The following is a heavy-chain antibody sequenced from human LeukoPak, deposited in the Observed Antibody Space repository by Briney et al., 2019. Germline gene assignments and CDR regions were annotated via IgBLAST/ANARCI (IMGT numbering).Heavy chain of an antibody. D-gene: IGHD1-1*01. V-gene: IGHV4-59*01. CDR2: IHYSGST. J-gene: IGHJ4*02. CDR1: GGSISSYY. CDR3: ARGERLGPDF. Sequence: SETLSLTCTVSGGSISSYYWSWIRQPPGKGLEWIGYIHYSGSTNYNPSLQSRVTISVDTSRSHFSLKLSSATAADTAVYYCARGERLGPDFWGQGTLVTVSS.